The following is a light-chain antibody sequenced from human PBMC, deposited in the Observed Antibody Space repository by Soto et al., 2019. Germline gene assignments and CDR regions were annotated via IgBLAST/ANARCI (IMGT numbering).Light chain of an antibody. CDR2: GAS. CDR3: QQYRGWPRT. Sequence: EIVLTQSPATLSVSPGERVTLSGRASQSVDINLAWYQQKPGQAPRLLIYGASTRATDMSGTFSGRGSGTEFTLTINNLRPEDFAVYYCQQYRGWPRTFGQGTKVEIK. V-gene: IGKV3-15*01. J-gene: IGKJ1*01. CDR1: QSVDIN.